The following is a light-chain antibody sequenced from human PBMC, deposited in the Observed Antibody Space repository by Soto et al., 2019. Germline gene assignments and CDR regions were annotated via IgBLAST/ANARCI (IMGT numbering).Light chain of an antibody. Sequence: DIQMAQSPSSLSASVGDRVTITCRASQGISNFLAWYQQKPGKVPKLLIYDASTLQSGVPSRFSGSGSGTDFTLTISSLQPEDVATYYCQKYNSAPRAFGQGTKVEIK. CDR1: QGISNF. CDR3: QKYNSAPRA. CDR2: DAS. V-gene: IGKV1-27*01. J-gene: IGKJ1*01.